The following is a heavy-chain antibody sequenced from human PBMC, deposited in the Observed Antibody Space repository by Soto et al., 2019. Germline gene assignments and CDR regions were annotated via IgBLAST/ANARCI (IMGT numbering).Heavy chain of an antibody. CDR1: GFTFNTYS. V-gene: IGHV3-21*01. CDR3: ARHSSGASSDY. Sequence: EVQLVESGGGLVKPGESLRLSCAASGFTFNTYSMNWVRQAPGKGLEWVSSISTGGTSIVYADSVRGRFSIARDNTNNALFVQINILTAEDTAVYYCARHSSGASSDYWGHGTLVTVSS. J-gene: IGHJ4*01. CDR2: ISTGGTSI. D-gene: IGHD2-8*02.